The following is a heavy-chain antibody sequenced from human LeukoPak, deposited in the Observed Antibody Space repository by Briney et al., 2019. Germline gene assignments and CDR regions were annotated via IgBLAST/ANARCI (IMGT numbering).Heavy chain of an antibody. Sequence: ASVKVSCKASGYTFTGYYMRWVRQAPGQGLEWMGWINPNSGDTNYAQKFQGRVTMTRDTSISTAYMELSRLRSDDTAVYYCATTFDYSYYFDYWGQGTLVTVSS. CDR2: INPNSGDT. D-gene: IGHD3-9*01. V-gene: IGHV1-2*02. CDR3: ATTFDYSYYFDY. CDR1: GYTFTGYY. J-gene: IGHJ4*02.